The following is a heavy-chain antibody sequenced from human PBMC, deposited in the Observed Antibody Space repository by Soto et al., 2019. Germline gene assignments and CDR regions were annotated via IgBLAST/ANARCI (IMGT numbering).Heavy chain of an antibody. Sequence: GGSLRLSCAASGLTFSIFAMSWVRQSPGKGLEWVSTISGSGGSTYYADAVKGRFTISRDNSMGTLYLQMKSLRVEDTAIYYCAKEVSLGSTVDLGYWGQGALVTVSS. V-gene: IGHV3-23*01. CDR1: GLTFSIFA. D-gene: IGHD7-27*01. CDR2: ISGSGGST. J-gene: IGHJ4*02. CDR3: AKEVSLGSTVDLGY.